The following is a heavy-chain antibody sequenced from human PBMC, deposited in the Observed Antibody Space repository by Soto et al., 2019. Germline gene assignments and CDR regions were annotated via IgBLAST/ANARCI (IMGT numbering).Heavy chain of an antibody. Sequence: SETLSLTCTVSGGSISSYYWSWIRQPPGKGLEWIGYIYDSGSTNYNPSLKSRLTISVDTPKNQFSLRLSSVTAADTAVYYCAREIMPLTNDWYFDLWGRGTLVTVSS. J-gene: IGHJ2*01. CDR2: IYDSGST. D-gene: IGHD2-8*01. CDR1: GGSISSYY. CDR3: AREIMPLTNDWYFDL. V-gene: IGHV4-59*12.